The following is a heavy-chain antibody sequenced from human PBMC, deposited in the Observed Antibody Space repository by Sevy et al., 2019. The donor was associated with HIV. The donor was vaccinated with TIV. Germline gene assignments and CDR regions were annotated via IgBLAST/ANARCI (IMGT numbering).Heavy chain of an antibody. V-gene: IGHV3-11*01. CDR2: ISSSGSTI. J-gene: IGHJ6*03. Sequence: GGSLRLSCAASGFTFSDYYMSWIRQAPGKGLEWVSYISSSGSTIYYAHSVKGRFTISRDNAKNSLYLQMNSLRAEDTAVYYCARDGCGGDCYSIRHYYMDVWGKGTTVTVSS. CDR3: ARDGCGGDCYSIRHYYMDV. CDR1: GFTFSDYY. D-gene: IGHD2-21*01.